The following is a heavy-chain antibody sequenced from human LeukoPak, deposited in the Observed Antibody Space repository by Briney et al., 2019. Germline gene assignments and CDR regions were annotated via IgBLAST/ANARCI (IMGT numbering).Heavy chain of an antibody. CDR3: AKGRYSSSPPTFFDY. Sequence: GGSLRLSCAASGFTFDDYAMHWVRQAPGKGLEWVSGISWNSGSIGYADSVKGRFTISRDNAKNSLYLQMKSLRAEDMALYYCAKGRYSSSPPTFFDYWGQGTLVTVSS. D-gene: IGHD6-13*01. CDR1: GFTFDDYA. CDR2: ISWNSGSI. V-gene: IGHV3-9*03. J-gene: IGHJ4*02.